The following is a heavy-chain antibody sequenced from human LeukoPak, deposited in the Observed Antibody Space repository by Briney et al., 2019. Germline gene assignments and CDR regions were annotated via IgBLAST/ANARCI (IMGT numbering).Heavy chain of an antibody. CDR1: GFTFSRYW. V-gene: IGHV3-74*01. Sequence: PGGSLRLSCAASGFTFSRYWMHWVRQAPGKGLMWVSRINSDGSSTSYADSVKGRFTISRDNAKNSLYLQMNSLRAEDTAVYYCARDGPDILTGYYITQLFDYWGQGTLVTVSS. CDR3: ARDGPDILTGYYITQLFDY. D-gene: IGHD3-9*01. J-gene: IGHJ4*02. CDR2: INSDGSST.